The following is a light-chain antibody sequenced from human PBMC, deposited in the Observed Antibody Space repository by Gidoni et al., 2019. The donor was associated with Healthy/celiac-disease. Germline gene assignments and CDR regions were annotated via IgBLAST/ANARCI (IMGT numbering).Light chain of an antibody. J-gene: IGKJ2*01. CDR3: QQYNNWPET. CDR2: GAS. Sequence: EIVMTQSPATLSVSPGERATLSCRASQSVSSNLAWYQQKPGQAPRLLIYGASTRATGIPARFSGSGSGTEFTLTISSLQSEDFAVYYCQQYNNWPETFGQXTKLESK. CDR1: QSVSSN. V-gene: IGKV3-15*01.